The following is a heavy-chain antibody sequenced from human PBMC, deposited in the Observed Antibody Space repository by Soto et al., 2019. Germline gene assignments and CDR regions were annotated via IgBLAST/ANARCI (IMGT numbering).Heavy chain of an antibody. D-gene: IGHD3-9*01. J-gene: IGHJ3*01. V-gene: IGHV4-59*08. Sequence: SETLSLTCTVSGGSFSDYYWSWIRQPPGKGLEWIGYIYYSGTANCNPSLSNYCGNTNYNLSLKSRVTISVDTSKNQFSLSLSSVTAADTAVYYCARQKVNDILTGYYEPEAFDVWGQGTVVTVSS. CDR1: GGSFSDYY. CDR2: IYYSGTANCNPSLSNYCGNT. CDR3: ARQKVNDILTGYYEPEAFDV.